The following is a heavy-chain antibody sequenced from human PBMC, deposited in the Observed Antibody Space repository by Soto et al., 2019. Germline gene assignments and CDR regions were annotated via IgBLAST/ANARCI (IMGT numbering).Heavy chain of an antibody. V-gene: IGHV1-69*12. J-gene: IGHJ6*04. CDR1: GGTFSSYA. Sequence: QVQLVQSGAEVKKPGSSVKVSCKASGGTFSSYAISWVRQAPGQGLEWMGGIIPIFGTANYAQKFQGRVTITAGESTSTAYIEISSLRSEDTAVYYCASSRSNRYYYGMDVRGKGTTVTVTS. CDR2: IIPIFGTA. CDR3: ASSRSNRYYYGMDV.